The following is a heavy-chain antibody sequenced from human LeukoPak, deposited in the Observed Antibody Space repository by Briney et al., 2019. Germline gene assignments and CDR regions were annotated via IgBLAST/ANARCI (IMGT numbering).Heavy chain of an antibody. CDR2: ISYDGSNE. V-gene: IGHV3-30*04. CDR1: GFTFSSYV. D-gene: IGHD6-19*01. CDR3: AKDAGYISGWYSY. Sequence: GGSLRLSCAASGFTFSSYVMHWVRQAPGKGLEWVAIISYDGSNEYYADSVKGRFTISRDNSKNTLCLQMNSLRAEDTAVYSCAKDAGYISGWYSYWGQGTLVAVSS. J-gene: IGHJ4*02.